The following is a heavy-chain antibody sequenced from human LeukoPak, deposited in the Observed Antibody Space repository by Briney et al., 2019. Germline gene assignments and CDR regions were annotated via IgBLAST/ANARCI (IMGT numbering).Heavy chain of an antibody. CDR2: IYYSGST. D-gene: IGHD2-2*01. J-gene: IGHJ4*02. CDR3: ASVGNCSSTSCSYYFDY. V-gene: IGHV4-39*01. Sequence: PSETLSLTCTVSGGSISSSSCYWGWIRQPPGKGLEWIGSIYYSGSTYYNPSLKSRVTISVDTSKNQFSLKLSSVTAADTAVYYCASVGNCSSTSCSYYFDYWGQGTLVTVSS. CDR1: GGSISSSSCY.